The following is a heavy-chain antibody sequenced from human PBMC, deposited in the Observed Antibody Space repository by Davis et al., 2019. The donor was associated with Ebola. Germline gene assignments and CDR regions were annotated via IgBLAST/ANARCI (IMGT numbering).Heavy chain of an antibody. J-gene: IGHJ6*02. Sequence: SVKVSCKASGGTFSSYAISWVRQAPGQGLEWMGGIIPIFGTANYAQKFQGRVTITADESTSTAYMELSSLRSEDTAVYYCARDWLNWNYFTGMDVWGQGTTVTVSS. D-gene: IGHD1-7*01. CDR2: IIPIFGTA. V-gene: IGHV1-69*13. CDR3: ARDWLNWNYFTGMDV. CDR1: GGTFSSYA.